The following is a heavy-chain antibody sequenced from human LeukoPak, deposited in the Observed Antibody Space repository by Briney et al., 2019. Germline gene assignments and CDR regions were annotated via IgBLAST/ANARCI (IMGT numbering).Heavy chain of an antibody. J-gene: IGHJ4*02. CDR2: INHSGST. V-gene: IGHV4-34*01. D-gene: IGHD1-26*01. CDR3: ARGWGRLGATHY. CDR1: GGSFSGYY. Sequence: PSETLSLTCAVYGGSFSGYYWSWIRQPPGKGLEWIGEINHSGSTNYNPSLKSRVTISVDTSKNQFSLKLSSVTAADTAVYYCARGWGRLGATHYWGQGTLVTVSS.